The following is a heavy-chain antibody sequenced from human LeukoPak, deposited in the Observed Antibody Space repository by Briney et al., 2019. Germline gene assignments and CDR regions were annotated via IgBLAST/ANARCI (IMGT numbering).Heavy chain of an antibody. Sequence: PSETLSLTCTVSGGSISSSSYYWGWGRQPPGTGLEWMGSIYYSGSTYYNPSLKSRVTISVDTSKNQFSLKLSSVTAADTAVYYCARQGVGATSSGFDYWGQGTLVTVSS. CDR2: IYYSGST. J-gene: IGHJ4*02. CDR3: ARQGVGATSSGFDY. V-gene: IGHV4-39*01. D-gene: IGHD1-26*01. CDR1: GGSISSSSYY.